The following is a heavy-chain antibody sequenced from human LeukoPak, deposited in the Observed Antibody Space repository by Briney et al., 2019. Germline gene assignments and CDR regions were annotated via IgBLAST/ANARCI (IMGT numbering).Heavy chain of an antibody. CDR3: ARHYSIFGVVIHFDY. CDR1: GGSISSSSYY. CDR2: IYYSGST. D-gene: IGHD3-3*01. V-gene: IGHV4-39*01. J-gene: IGHJ4*02. Sequence: SETLSLTCTVSGGSISSSSYYWGWIRQPPGKGLERIGSIYYSGSTYYNPSLKSRVTISVDTSKNQFSLKLSSVTAADTAVYYCARHYSIFGVVIHFDYWGQGTLVTVSS.